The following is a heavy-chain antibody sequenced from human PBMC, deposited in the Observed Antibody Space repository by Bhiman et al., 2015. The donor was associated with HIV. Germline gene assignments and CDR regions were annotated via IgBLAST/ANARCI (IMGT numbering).Heavy chain of an antibody. J-gene: IGHJ3*02. CDR1: GFTFSNYG. CDR3: ARDWRANSASALDI. V-gene: IGHV3-33*01. Sequence: QVQLVESGGGVVQPGRSLRLSCAASGFTFSNYGIHWVRQAPGKGLEWVAVIWHDASKYYADSVKGRFTISRDNSKNTLYLQMNSLRSDDTAVYYCARDWRANSASALDIWGQGTMVTVSS. CDR2: IWHDASK. D-gene: IGHD4-23*01.